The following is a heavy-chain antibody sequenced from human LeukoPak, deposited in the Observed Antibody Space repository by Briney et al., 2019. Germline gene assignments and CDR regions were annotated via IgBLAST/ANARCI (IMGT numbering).Heavy chain of an antibody. CDR1: GFTFSSYS. V-gene: IGHV3-30-3*01. D-gene: IGHD3-3*01. CDR3: ARGSRGVLRFLEWLWFDY. J-gene: IGHJ4*02. CDR2: ISYDGSNK. Sequence: WRSLKLSFSTSGFTFSSYSMHLVRQAPGKGLEWVAVISYDGSNKYYADSVKGRFTISRDNSKNTLYLQMNSLRAEDTAVYYCARGSRGVLRFLEWLWFDYWGQGTLVTVSS.